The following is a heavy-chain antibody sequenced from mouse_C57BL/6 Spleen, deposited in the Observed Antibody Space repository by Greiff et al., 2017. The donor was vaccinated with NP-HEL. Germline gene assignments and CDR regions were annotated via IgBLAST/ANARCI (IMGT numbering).Heavy chain of an antibody. CDR2: INPYNGGT. V-gene: IGHV1-19*01. D-gene: IGHD2-1*01. CDR3: ARRGYYGNYEGFAY. Sequence: EVKLQESGPVLVKPGASVKMSCKASGYTFTDYYMNWVKQSHGKSLEWIGVINPYNGGTSYNQKFKGKATLTVDKSSSTAYMELNSLTSEDSAVYYCARRGYYGNYEGFAYWGQGTLVTVSA. J-gene: IGHJ3*01. CDR1: GYTFTDYY.